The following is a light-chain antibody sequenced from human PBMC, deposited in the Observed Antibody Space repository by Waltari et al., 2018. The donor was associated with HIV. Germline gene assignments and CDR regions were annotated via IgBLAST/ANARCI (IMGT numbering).Light chain of an antibody. CDR1: QSLLYNSNNKNY. J-gene: IGKJ3*01. Sequence: DIVMTQAPDSLAVSLGERASFNCKSTQSLLYNSNNKNYLAWYQQKPGQPSKLVISWASDRASGVPDRFSGSGSATDFTFTITSLQAEDVAVYYCQQYYNTPFPFGPGTVVHI. V-gene: IGKV4-1*01. CDR3: QQYYNTPFP. CDR2: WAS.